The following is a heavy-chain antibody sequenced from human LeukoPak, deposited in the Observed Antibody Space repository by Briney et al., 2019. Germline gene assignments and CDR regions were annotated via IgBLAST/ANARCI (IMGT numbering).Heavy chain of an antibody. D-gene: IGHD6-13*01. CDR3: ARSGEAGTFDY. V-gene: IGHV3-66*01. J-gene: IGHJ4*02. CDR1: GFTVSSNY. Sequence: GGSLRLSCAASGFTVSSNYMNWVRQAPGKGLEWVSVIYSGGSTYYADSVKGRFTISRDNSKNTLYVQMNSLRVEDTAVYYCARSGEAGTFDYWGQGTLVTVST. CDR2: IYSGGST.